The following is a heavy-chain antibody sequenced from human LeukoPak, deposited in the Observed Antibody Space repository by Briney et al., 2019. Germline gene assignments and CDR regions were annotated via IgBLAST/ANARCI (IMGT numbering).Heavy chain of an antibody. J-gene: IGHJ4*02. CDR3: GLTYSSSSKFDY. CDR1: GGSISSSSYY. D-gene: IGHD6-6*01. Sequence: VTPSETLSLTCTVSGGSISSSSYYWGWIRQPPGKGLEWIGSIYYSGSTYYNPSLKSRVTISVDTSKNQFSLKLSSVTATDTAVYYCGLTYSSSSKFDYWGQGTLVTVSS. V-gene: IGHV4-39*01. CDR2: IYYSGST.